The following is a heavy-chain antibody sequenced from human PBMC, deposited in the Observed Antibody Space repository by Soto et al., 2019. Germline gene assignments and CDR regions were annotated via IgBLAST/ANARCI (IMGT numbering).Heavy chain of an antibody. Sequence: SETLSLTCNVSGDSISSGRYYWSWIRQHPEKGLEWIGYIYYSGTAQYSPSFKSRITMSVDTSKSQFSLKMTSLTAADTAIYYCARGFSTDFDW. D-gene: IGHD3-3*01. CDR3: ARGFSTDFDW. CDR1: GDSISSGRYY. CDR2: IYYSGTA. J-gene: IGHJ5*01. V-gene: IGHV4-31*03.